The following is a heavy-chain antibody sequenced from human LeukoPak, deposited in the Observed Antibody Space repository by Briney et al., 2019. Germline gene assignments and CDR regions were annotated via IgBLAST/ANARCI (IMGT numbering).Heavy chain of an antibody. Sequence: SETLSLTCTVSGGSISSSSYYWGWIRQPPGKGLEWIGSIYYSGSTYYNPSLKSRVTISVDTSKNQFSLKLSSVTAADTAVYYCARDYTGYSGYEGAFDIWGQGTMVTVSS. D-gene: IGHD5-12*01. CDR1: GGSISSSSYY. CDR3: ARDYTGYSGYEGAFDI. CDR2: IYYSGST. V-gene: IGHV4-39*07. J-gene: IGHJ3*02.